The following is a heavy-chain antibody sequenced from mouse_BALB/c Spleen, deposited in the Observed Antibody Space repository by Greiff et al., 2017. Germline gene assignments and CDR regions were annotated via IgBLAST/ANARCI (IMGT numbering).Heavy chain of an antibody. J-gene: IGHJ3*01. CDR3: ASGSSYLWYAY. Sequence: VQLVESGAELMKPGASVKISCKATGYTFSSYWIEWVKQRPGHGLEWIGEILPGSGSTNYNEKFKGKATFTADTSSNTAYMQLSSLTSEDSAVYYCASGSSYLWYAYWGQGTLVTVSA. V-gene: IGHV1-9*01. CDR2: ILPGSGST. D-gene: IGHD1-1*01. CDR1: GYTFSSYW.